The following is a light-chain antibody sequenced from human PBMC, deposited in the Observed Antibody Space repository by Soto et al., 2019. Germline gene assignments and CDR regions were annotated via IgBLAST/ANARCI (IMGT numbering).Light chain of an antibody. J-gene: IGKJ2*01. CDR3: QHTTDFT. V-gene: IGKV1-5*01. Sequence: DIQMTQSPSTLAASVGDTDTMTCRSSSKWLAWYQKKSGKAPKLLIYDVSNLERGVPPRFSGSTSGAESTLTITGLQPDDLGTYYCQHTTDFTFGQGTKVEIK. CDR2: DVS. CDR1: SSSKW.